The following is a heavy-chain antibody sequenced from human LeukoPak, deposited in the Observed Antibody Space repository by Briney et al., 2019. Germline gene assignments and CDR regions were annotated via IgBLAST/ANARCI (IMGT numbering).Heavy chain of an antibody. CDR1: GYTFTSYA. CDR2: INTNTGNP. D-gene: IGHD3-10*01. V-gene: IGHV7-4-1*02. J-gene: IGHJ4*02. Sequence: ASVKVSCKASGYTFTSYAMNWVRQAPGQGLEWMGWINTNTGNPTYAQGFTGRFVFSLDTSVSTAYLQISSLKAEDTAVYYCARDSYGVTYYYGSGSYYGYWGQGTLVTVSS. CDR3: ARDSYGVTYYYGSGSYYGY.